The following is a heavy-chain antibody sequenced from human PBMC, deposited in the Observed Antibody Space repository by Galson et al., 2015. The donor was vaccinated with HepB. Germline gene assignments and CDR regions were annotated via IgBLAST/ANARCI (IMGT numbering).Heavy chain of an antibody. D-gene: IGHD6-19*01. V-gene: IGHV3-23*01. CDR1: GFTFSSYA. CDR3: AKDLAYPGQWLVGDDY. Sequence: SLRLSCAAPGFTFSSYAMSWVRQAPGKGLEWVSAISGSGGSTYYADSVKGRFTISRDNSKNTLYLQMNSLRAEDTAVYYCAKDLAYPGQWLVGDDYWGQGTLVTVSS. J-gene: IGHJ4*02. CDR2: ISGSGGST.